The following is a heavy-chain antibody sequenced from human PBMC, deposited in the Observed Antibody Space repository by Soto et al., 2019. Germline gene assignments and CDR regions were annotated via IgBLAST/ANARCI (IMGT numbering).Heavy chain of an antibody. Sequence: SETLSLTCAVYGGSFSGYYWSWIRQPPGKGLEWIGEINHSGSTNYNPSLKSRVTISVDTSKNQFSLKLSSVTAADTAVYYCARAIAADTYYYSCYMDVWGKGTTVTVSS. CDR2: INHSGST. D-gene: IGHD6-25*01. V-gene: IGHV4-34*01. J-gene: IGHJ6*03. CDR3: ARAIAADTYYYSCYMDV. CDR1: GGSFSGYY.